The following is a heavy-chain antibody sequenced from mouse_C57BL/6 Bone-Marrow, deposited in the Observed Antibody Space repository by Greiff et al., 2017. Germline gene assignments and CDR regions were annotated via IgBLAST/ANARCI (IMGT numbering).Heavy chain of an antibody. Sequence: VQLQQSGPGLVAPSPSLSITCTASGFSLTSYGVDWVRQPPGQGLEWLGVIWGGVSTNYNAAILSRLSISKDNSKSQVFLKMNSLQTDDTAMYYCAKHRTPTVDAMDYWGQGTSVTVSS. J-gene: IGHJ4*01. CDR1: GFSLTSYG. CDR3: AKHRTPTVDAMDY. V-gene: IGHV2-9*01. CDR2: IWGGVST. D-gene: IGHD1-1*01.